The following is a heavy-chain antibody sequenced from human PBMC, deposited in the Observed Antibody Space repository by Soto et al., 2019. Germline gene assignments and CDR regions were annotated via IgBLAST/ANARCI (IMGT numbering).Heavy chain of an antibody. CDR1: GGSFSGYY. D-gene: IGHD3-10*01. CDR3: ARGKALLWFGELLSY. Sequence: SETLSLTCAVSGGSFSGYYWSWIRQPPGKGLEWIGEINHSGRTNYNPSLKSRVTISVATSKTQLSLRRRSVTAAETAPYYCARGKALLWFGELLSYWGQGTLVTVSS. CDR2: INHSGRT. V-gene: IGHV4-34*01. J-gene: IGHJ4*02.